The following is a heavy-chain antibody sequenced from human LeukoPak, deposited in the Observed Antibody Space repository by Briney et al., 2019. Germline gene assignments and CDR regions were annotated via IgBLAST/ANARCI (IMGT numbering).Heavy chain of an antibody. D-gene: IGHD1-26*01. CDR2: IRYDGSNK. V-gene: IGHV3-30*02. Sequence: GGSLRLSCAASGFTFSSYGMHWVRQAPGKGLEWVAFIRYDGSNKYYADSVKGRFTISRDNSKNTLYLQMNSLRAEDTAVYYCAKVRWELLGDRFDYWGQGTLVTVSS. CDR3: AKVRWELLGDRFDY. CDR1: GFTFSSYG. J-gene: IGHJ4*02.